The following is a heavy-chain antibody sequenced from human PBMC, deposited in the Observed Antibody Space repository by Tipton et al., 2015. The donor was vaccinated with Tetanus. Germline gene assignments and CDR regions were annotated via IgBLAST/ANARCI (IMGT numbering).Heavy chain of an antibody. CDR3: AKAGLDIVVEPVAIHFDY. CDR1: GFTFSSYA. Sequence: SLRLSCAASGFTFSSYAMSWVRQAPGKGLEWVSAISGSGGSTYYADSVKGRFTISRDNSKNTLYLQMNSLRAEDTAVYYCAKAGLDIVVEPVAIHFDYWGQGTLVTVSS. CDR2: ISGSGGST. D-gene: IGHD2-2*01. V-gene: IGHV3-23*01. J-gene: IGHJ4*02.